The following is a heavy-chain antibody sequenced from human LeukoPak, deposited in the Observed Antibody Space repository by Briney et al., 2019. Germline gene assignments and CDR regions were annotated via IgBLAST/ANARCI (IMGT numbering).Heavy chain of an antibody. V-gene: IGHV1-2*02. D-gene: IGHD6-19*01. Sequence: ASVKVSCKASGYTFTGYYMHWVRQAPGQGLEWMGWINPNSGGTNYAQKFQGRVTMTRDTSISTAYMELSRLRSDDTAVYYRARPSPPYSSGWYWVRGDDAFDIWGQGTMVTVSS. CDR1: GYTFTGYY. CDR2: INPNSGGT. J-gene: IGHJ3*02. CDR3: ARPSPPYSSGWYWVRGDDAFDI.